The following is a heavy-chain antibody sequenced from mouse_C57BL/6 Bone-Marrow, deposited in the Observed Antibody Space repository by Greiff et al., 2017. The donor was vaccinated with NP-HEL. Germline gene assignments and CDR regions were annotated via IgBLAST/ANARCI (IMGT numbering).Heavy chain of an antibody. CDR1: GFNIKDDY. D-gene: IGHD2-2*01. V-gene: IGHV14-4*01. Sequence: EVQLQQSGAELVRPGASVKLSCTASGFNIKDDYMHWVKQRPEQGLEWIGWIDPETGDTEYASKFQGKATITADTSSNTAYLQLSSLTSEDTAVYYCTPGIGYDVSAYWGQGTLVTVSA. J-gene: IGHJ3*01. CDR3: TPGIGYDVSAY. CDR2: IDPETGDT.